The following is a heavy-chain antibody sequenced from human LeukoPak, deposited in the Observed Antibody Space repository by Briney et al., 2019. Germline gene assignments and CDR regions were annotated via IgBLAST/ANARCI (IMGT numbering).Heavy chain of an antibody. CDR2: IYYSGST. CDR3: ARVVGATFDY. Sequence: PSETLSFTCTVSGGSISGGSISSSSYYWGWIRQPPGKGLEWIGSIYYSGSTYYNPSLKSRVTISVDTSKNQFSLKLSSVTAADTAVYYCARVVGATFDYWGQGTLVTVSS. V-gene: IGHV4-39*01. CDR1: GGSISSSSYY. D-gene: IGHD1-26*01. J-gene: IGHJ4*02.